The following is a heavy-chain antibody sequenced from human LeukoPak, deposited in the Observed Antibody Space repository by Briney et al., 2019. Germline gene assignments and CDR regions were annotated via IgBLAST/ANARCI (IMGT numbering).Heavy chain of an antibody. CDR2: IYSSGST. D-gene: IGHD6-13*01. J-gene: IGHJ4*02. V-gene: IGHV4-4*07. Sequence: KPSASLTLTCTAPGGSISSYYWSWIRQPPGKGLALIGRIYSSGSTDYNPSLKSRVTMSVDTSKNQFSLKLSSVTAADTAVYYCARDLDSYSSTWYPYSSGWYLDYWGQGTLVTVSS. CDR3: ARDLDSYSSTWYPYSSGWYLDY. CDR1: GGSISSYY.